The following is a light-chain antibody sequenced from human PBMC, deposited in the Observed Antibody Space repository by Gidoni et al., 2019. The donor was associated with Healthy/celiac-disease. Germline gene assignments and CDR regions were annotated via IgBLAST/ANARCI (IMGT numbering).Light chain of an antibody. J-gene: IGKJ4*01. Sequence: DIVMTQPPDSLAVSLGERATINCKSSQSVLYSSNNKNYLAWYQQKPGQPPKLLIYWASTRESGVPDRFSGSGSGTDFTLTISSLQAEDVAVYYCKQYYSTPALTFGGGTKVEIK. CDR1: QSVLYSSNNKNY. CDR3: KQYYSTPALT. V-gene: IGKV4-1*01. CDR2: WAS.